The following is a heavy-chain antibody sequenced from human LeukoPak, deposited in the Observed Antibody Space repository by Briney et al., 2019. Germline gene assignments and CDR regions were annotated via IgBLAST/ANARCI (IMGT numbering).Heavy chain of an antibody. CDR3: ARHEDGTTLDY. J-gene: IGHJ4*02. Sequence: SETLSLTCTVSGASISSYYWSWIRQPPGKGLEWIGSIYYSGSTNHNASLKSRVTMSVDTSKNQISLKLTSVTAADTAVYYCARHEDGTTLDYWGQGTLVTVSS. V-gene: IGHV4-59*08. CDR1: GASISSYY. D-gene: IGHD1-7*01. CDR2: IYYSGST.